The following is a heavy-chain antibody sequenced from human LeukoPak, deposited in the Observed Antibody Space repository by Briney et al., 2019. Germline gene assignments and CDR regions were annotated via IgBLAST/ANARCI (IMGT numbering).Heavy chain of an antibody. J-gene: IGHJ6*02. CDR2: INHNGNVN. CDR3: ARGGGLDV. V-gene: IGHV3-7*03. Sequence: GGSLRLSCAASGVTVSDNYMNWARQAPGKGLEWVASINHNGNVNYYVDSVKGRFTISRDNAKNSLYLQMSNLRAEDTAVYFCARGGGLDVWGQGATVTVSS. D-gene: IGHD3-16*01. CDR1: GVTVSDNY.